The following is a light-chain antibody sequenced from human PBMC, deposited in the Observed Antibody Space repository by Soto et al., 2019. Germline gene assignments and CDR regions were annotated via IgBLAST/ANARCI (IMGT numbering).Light chain of an antibody. CDR3: QQYNNWPPAT. Sequence: EIVLPQSPATLSVSPGERTTLSCRASQSVSSNLAWYQQKPGQAPRLLIYGASTRATGIPASFSGSGSVTEFTLTSSSPLSKDVAVYYCQQYNNWPPATFGPGTKVDIK. CDR2: GAS. CDR1: QSVSSN. J-gene: IGKJ3*01. V-gene: IGKV3-15*01.